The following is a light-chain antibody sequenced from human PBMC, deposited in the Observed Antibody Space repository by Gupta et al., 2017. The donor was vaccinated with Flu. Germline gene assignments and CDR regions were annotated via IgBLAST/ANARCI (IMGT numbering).Light chain of an antibody. CDR2: VGS. V-gene: IGKV2-28*01. Sequence: EIVLTQSPLSLPVTPGEPASISCRSSQSLLHINGKNYLDWYVQKPGQSPQLLIYVGSNRASGVTDRFSGSGSGTDFTLKSSRVEDEDVGVYYCMQDLQIETFGQGTXLEIK. CDR3: MQDLQIET. CDR1: QSLLHINGKNY. J-gene: IGKJ2*01.